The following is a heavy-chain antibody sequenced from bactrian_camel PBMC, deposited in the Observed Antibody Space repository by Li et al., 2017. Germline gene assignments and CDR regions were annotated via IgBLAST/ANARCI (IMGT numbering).Heavy chain of an antibody. CDR2: IDTRSGGT. V-gene: IGHV3S1*01. D-gene: IGHD5*01. CDR3: AARGGPKDLRWCSRFMRPEDFDY. Sequence: HVQLVESGGGSVQTGGSLRLSCAASGSTDRIYCMAWFRQAPGKAREGVAVIDTRSGGTLYADSAKGRFTISQDDDKNMVFLQMSSLKSEDTAMYYCAARGGPKDLRWCSRFMRPEDFDYWGQGTQVTVS. J-gene: IGHJ6*01. CDR1: GSTDRIYC.